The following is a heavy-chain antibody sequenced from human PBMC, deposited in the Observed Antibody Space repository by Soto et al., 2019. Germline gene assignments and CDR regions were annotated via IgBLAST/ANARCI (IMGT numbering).Heavy chain of an antibody. CDR1: GFSFSDSA. V-gene: IGHV3-73*01. CDR3: DRGGEMGPKDY. Sequence: GGSLRLSCAASGFSFSDSAMHWVRQASGKGLEWIARIRSKANSYLIAYDESVRGRFIISRDDSKNTAYLQMNDLNTEDTAIYYCDRGGEMGPKDYCGQGTSVTVYS. D-gene: IGHD1-26*01. CDR2: IRSKANSYLI. J-gene: IGHJ4*02.